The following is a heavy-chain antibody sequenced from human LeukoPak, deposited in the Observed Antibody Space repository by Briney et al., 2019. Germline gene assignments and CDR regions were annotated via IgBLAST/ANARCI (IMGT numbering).Heavy chain of an antibody. CDR3: ARWDSSGSPHAFDI. V-gene: IGHV1-18*01. Sequence: ASVKVSCKASGYTFTSYGISWVRQAPGQGLGWMGWISAYNGNTNYAQKLQGRVTMTRDTSTSTVYMELSRLRSEDTAVYYCARWDSSGSPHAFDIWGQGTMVTVSS. D-gene: IGHD3-22*01. CDR1: GYTFTSYG. J-gene: IGHJ3*02. CDR2: ISAYNGNT.